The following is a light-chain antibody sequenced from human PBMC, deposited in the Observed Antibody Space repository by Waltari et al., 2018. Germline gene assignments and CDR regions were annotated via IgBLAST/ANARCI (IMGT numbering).Light chain of an antibody. J-gene: IGLJ2*01. CDR3: NSYTSSSTRV. CDR1: NSDVGGYDY. CDR2: DVS. Sequence: QSALTQPASVSGSPGQSITISCTGTNSDVGGYDYVSWYQQHPGKAPTLIIYDVSNRPSVVSNRFSGSKSCNTASLTISGLQAEDEADYYCNSYTSSSTRVFGGGTKLTVL. V-gene: IGLV2-14*03.